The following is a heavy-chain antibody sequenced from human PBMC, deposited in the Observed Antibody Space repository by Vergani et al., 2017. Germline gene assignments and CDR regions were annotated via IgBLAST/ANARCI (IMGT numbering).Heavy chain of an antibody. CDR3: ARGRYCSSTSCYTTNYYYMDV. Sequence: QVQLQQWGAGLLKPSETLSLTCAVYGRSFSGYYWSWIRQPPGKGLEWIGEINHSGSTNYNPSLKSRVTISVDTSKNQFSLKLSSVTAADTAVYYCARGRYCSSTSCYTTNYYYMDVWGK. J-gene: IGHJ6*03. V-gene: IGHV4-34*01. D-gene: IGHD2-2*02. CDR1: GRSFSGYY. CDR2: INHSGST.